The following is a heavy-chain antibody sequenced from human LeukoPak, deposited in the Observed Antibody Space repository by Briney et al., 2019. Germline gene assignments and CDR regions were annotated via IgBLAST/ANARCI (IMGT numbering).Heavy chain of an antibody. CDR1: GGSFRGYY. CDR3: ARVGWESNWFDP. J-gene: IGHJ5*02. V-gene: IGHV4-34*01. CDR2: INHSGST. D-gene: IGHD6-19*01. Sequence: SETLSLTCAVYGGSFRGYYWSWIRQPPGKGLEWIGEINHSGSTSYNPSLKSRVTISVDTSKNQFSLKLSSVTAADTAVYYCARVGWESNWFDPWGQGTLVTVSS.